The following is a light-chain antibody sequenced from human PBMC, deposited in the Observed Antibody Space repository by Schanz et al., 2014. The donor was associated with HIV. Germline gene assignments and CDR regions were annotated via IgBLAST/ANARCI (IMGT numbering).Light chain of an antibody. J-gene: IGLJ1*01. Sequence: QSALTQPPSASGSPGQSVTITCTGTSSDVGGYDFVSWYQQHPGEAPKLMIYEVTKRPLGVPNRFSGSKSGNTASLTVSGLQAEDEADYYCSSYAGRYNYFVFGTGTKLTVL. CDR3: SSYAGRYNYFV. CDR2: EVT. CDR1: SSDVGGYDF. V-gene: IGLV2-8*01.